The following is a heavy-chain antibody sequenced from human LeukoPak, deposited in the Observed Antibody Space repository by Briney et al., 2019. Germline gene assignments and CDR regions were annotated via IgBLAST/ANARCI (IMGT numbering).Heavy chain of an antibody. J-gene: IGHJ5*01. CDR3: ITEPQMDFFVVVPA. V-gene: IGHV3-15*01. D-gene: IGHD2-2*01. Sequence: KTGGSLRLSCAASGFTFSSYGMSWVRQAPGKGLEWVGRIKSKIDGGTTDYAAPVKGRFTISRDDSKNTLYLQMNSLKTEDTAVYYCITEPQMDFFVVVPAWGHETLVTVSS. CDR2: IKSKIDGGTT. CDR1: GFTFSSYG.